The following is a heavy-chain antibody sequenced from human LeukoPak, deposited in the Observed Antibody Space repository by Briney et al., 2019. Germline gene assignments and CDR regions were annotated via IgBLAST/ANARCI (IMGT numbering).Heavy chain of an antibody. D-gene: IGHD3-22*01. V-gene: IGHV4-31*03. J-gene: IGHJ4*02. Sequence: SETLSLTCTVSGGSISSGGYYWSWIRQHPGKGLEWIGYIYYSGSTYYNPSLKSRVTISVDTSKNQFSLKLSSVTAADTAVYYCARGVPIFGYDSSGYYFDYWGQGTLVTVSS. CDR1: GGSISSGGYY. CDR2: IYYSGST. CDR3: ARGVPIFGYDSSGYYFDY.